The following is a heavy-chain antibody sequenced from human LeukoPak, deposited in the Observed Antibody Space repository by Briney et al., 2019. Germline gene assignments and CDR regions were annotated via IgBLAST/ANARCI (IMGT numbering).Heavy chain of an antibody. CDR3: ARADGHYDFWSGYYSGSGAFDI. CDR1: GGSISSGDYS. D-gene: IGHD3-3*01. CDR2: MYYSGST. V-gene: IGHV4-30-4*02. J-gene: IGHJ3*02. Sequence: SETLSLTCTVSGGSISSGDYSWSWIRQPPGKGLEWIGYMYYSGSTYYRPSLKGRITISIDTSKNQFSLKLSSVTATDTAVYYCARADGHYDFWSGYYSGSGAFDIWGQGTMVTVSS.